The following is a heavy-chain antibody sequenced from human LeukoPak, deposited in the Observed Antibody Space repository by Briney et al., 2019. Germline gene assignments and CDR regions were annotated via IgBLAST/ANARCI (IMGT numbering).Heavy chain of an antibody. Sequence: SETLSLTCAVSGGSISSGGYSWSWLRQPPGKGLEWIGYIYHSGSTYYNPSLKSRVTISVDRSKNQFSLKLSSVTAAVTAVYYCARGVKDWFDPWGQGTLVTVSS. J-gene: IGHJ5*02. V-gene: IGHV4-30-2*01. CDR1: GGSISSGGYS. D-gene: IGHD3-10*01. CDR3: ARGVKDWFDP. CDR2: IYHSGST.